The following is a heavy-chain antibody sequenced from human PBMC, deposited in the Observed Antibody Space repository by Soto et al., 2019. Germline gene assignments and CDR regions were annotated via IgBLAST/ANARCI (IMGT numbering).Heavy chain of an antibody. D-gene: IGHD3-16*02. V-gene: IGHV1-46*01. CDR1: GYTITSYY. Sequence: ASVKVSCKASGYTITSYYLHWVRQAPGQGLEWMGIINPSGGSTGYAQKFQGRVTLTREMYTSTVYMELSSLRSDDAAVYYCARDRSDAKAWGRYPLGHGAFDLWGQGTLVTVSS. J-gene: IGHJ3*01. CDR3: ARDRSDAKAWGRYPLGHGAFDL. CDR2: INPSGGST.